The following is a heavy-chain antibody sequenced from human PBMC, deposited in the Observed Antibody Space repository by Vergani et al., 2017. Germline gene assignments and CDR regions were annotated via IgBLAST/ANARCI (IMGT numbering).Heavy chain of an antibody. D-gene: IGHD6-19*01. CDR2: IYKSGSS. J-gene: IGHJ3*02. Sequence: QVQLQESGPGLVKSSETLSLTCTFPGGSISDYYWNWLRQPSGEGLEWVGYIYKSGSSPYNPSLKGRVTISADTSKNPFSLRLPSVTAADTALYYCGRDRGYSTGWYSAFAIWGQGTMVTVSS. CDR3: GRDRGYSTGWYSAFAI. V-gene: IGHV4-59*01. CDR1: GGSISDYY.